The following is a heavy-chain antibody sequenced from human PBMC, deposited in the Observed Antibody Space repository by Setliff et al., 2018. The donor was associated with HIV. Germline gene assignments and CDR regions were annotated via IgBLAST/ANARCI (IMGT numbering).Heavy chain of an antibody. CDR1: GGTFSSYA. J-gene: IGHJ4*02. V-gene: IGHV1-69*06. CDR3: ARHESGRSSSWSNFDY. D-gene: IGHD6-13*01. Sequence: GASVKVSCKASGGTFSSYAISWVRQAPGQGLEWMGGIIPIFGAGNYAQKFQGRVTITADKSTSTAYMELSGLRSEDTAVYYCARHESGRSSSWSNFDYWGQGTLVTV. CDR2: IIPIFGAG.